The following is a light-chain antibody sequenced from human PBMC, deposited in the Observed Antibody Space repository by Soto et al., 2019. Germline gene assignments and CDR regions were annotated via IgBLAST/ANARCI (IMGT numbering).Light chain of an antibody. CDR2: EVS. CDR1: SSDVGSYNL. V-gene: IGLV2-23*02. CDR3: CSHAGSSTYV. J-gene: IGLJ1*01. Sequence: QSALTQPASVSGSPGQSITISCTGTSSDVGSYNLVSWYQQHPGKVPKLMIYEVSKRPSGVSNRFSGSKSGNTASLTISGLQAEDEADYYCCSHAGSSTYVFGTGTQLTVL.